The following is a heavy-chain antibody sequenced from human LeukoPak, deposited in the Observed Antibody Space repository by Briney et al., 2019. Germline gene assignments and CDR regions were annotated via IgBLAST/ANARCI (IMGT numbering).Heavy chain of an antibody. Sequence: PGRSLRLSCAASGFTFSTYGMHWVRQAPGKGLEWVAVISYDGSNKYYADSVKGRFTISRDNSKNTLYVQMNSLRAEDTAVYYCAKDSGIAVAGTATFDYWGQGTLVTVS. V-gene: IGHV3-30*18. J-gene: IGHJ4*02. CDR1: GFTFSTYG. CDR2: ISYDGSNK. CDR3: AKDSGIAVAGTATFDY. D-gene: IGHD6-19*01.